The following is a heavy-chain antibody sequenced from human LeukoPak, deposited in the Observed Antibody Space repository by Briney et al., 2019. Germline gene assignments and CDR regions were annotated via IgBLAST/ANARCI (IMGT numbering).Heavy chain of an antibody. CDR2: ISYDGSNK. CDR1: GFTFSLYG. V-gene: IGHV3-30*18. Sequence: GRSLRLSYAASGFTFSLYGMHWVRQVRGKGLEWVAVISYDGSNKYYADSVKGRFTISRDNSKNTLYLQMNSLRAEDTAGYYCAKDVGVSEDTAILDYWGQGTLVTVSS. CDR3: AKDVGVSEDTAILDY. D-gene: IGHD5-18*01. J-gene: IGHJ4*02.